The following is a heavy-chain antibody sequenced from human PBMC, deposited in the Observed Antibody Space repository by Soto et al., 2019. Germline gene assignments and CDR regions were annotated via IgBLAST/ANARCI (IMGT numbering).Heavy chain of an antibody. D-gene: IGHD3-22*01. CDR1: GGSISSYY. CDR3: ARDLDRGDYYYYGMDV. J-gene: IGHJ6*02. Sequence: SETLFLTCTVSGGSISSYYWSWIRQPAGKGLEWIGRIYTSGSTNYNPSLKSRVTMSVDTSKNQFSLKLSSVTAADTAVYYCARDLDRGDYYYYGMDVWGQGTTVTVSS. V-gene: IGHV4-4*07. CDR2: IYTSGST.